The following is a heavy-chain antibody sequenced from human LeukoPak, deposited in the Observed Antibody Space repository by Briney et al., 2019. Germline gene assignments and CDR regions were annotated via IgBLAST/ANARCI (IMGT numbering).Heavy chain of an antibody. CDR3: ARSGSSGWYDPGAFDI. J-gene: IGHJ3*02. CDR2: INVYNGNT. V-gene: IGHV1-18*01. CDR1: GYTFTSYG. D-gene: IGHD6-19*01. Sequence: ASVTVTCKSSGYTFTSYGFCWVRQAPCQGLERVGGINVYNGNTNYAQKLQGRVTMARDTSTSKDYMELGSLRSDDTAVYYCARSGSSGWYDPGAFDIWGQGTMVTVSS.